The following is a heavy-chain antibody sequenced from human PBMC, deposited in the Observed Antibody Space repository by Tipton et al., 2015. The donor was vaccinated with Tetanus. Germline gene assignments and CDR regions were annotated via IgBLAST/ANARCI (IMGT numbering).Heavy chain of an antibody. CDR1: GGSINSYY. CDR2: IHYSGRT. V-gene: IGHV4-59*08. Sequence: TLSLTCTVSGGSINSYYWSWVRQPPGKGLEWIAYIHYSGRTNYNPSLKSRVTISLATSENQFPLTLSSGTAADTAVYYCARHSAMPAAIVYYAMDVWGQGTTVTVSS. D-gene: IGHD2-2*02. J-gene: IGHJ6*02. CDR3: ARHSAMPAAIVYYAMDV.